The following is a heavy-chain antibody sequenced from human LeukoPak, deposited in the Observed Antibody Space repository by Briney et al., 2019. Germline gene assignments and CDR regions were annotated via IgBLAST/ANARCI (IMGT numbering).Heavy chain of an antibody. CDR3: AKDQTPYY. V-gene: IGHV3-23*01. Sequence: GGSLRLSCAASGFTFSSYTMTWVRQAPGKGLEWVSGISGSGDSTYYTDSVKGRFTISRDNSKNTLHLQMNSLRAEDTAVYYCAKDQTPYYWGQGTLVTVSS. J-gene: IGHJ4*02. CDR1: GFTFSSYT. CDR2: ISGSGDST.